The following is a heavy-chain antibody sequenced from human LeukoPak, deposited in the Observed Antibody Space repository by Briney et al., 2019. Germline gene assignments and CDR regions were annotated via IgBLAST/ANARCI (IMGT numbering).Heavy chain of an antibody. V-gene: IGHV3-33*01. Sequence: PGGSLRLSCAASGFTFSSYGMHWVRQAPGKGLEWVAVIWHDGSNKNYADSVKGRFTISRDNSKNTLYLQMSSLRAEDTAVYYCARGNGITVVALLDYWGQGTLVTVSS. CDR2: IWHDGSNK. D-gene: IGHD2-15*01. CDR1: GFTFSSYG. CDR3: ARGNGITVVALLDY. J-gene: IGHJ4*02.